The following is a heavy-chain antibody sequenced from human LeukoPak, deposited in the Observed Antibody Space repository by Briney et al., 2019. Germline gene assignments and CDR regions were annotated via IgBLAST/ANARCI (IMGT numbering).Heavy chain of an antibody. D-gene: IGHD6-13*01. CDR1: GFTFSHYT. CDR2: ITSSSSHI. CDR3: ARAAAFDY. J-gene: IGHJ4*02. V-gene: IGHV3-21*01. Sequence: GGSLRLSCAACGFTFSHYTIGWVRQASGKGLERVASITSSSSHIYYADSVKGRFTISRDNAKNSLYLQMNSLRAEDTAVYYCARAAAFDYRGQGTLVTVSS.